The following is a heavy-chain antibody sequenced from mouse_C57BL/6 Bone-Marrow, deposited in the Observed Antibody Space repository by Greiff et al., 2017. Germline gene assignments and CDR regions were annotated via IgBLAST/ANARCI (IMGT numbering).Heavy chain of an antibody. CDR3: ARLVLLAWFAY. Sequence: VQLQQSGPVLVKPGASVKMSCKASGYTFTDYYMNWVKQSHGKSLEWIGVINPYNGGTSYNQKFKGKATLTVDKSSSTAYMELNSLTSEDSAVYYCARLVLLAWFAYWGQETLVTVSA. D-gene: IGHD2-1*01. V-gene: IGHV1-19*01. CDR1: GYTFTDYY. J-gene: IGHJ3*01. CDR2: INPYNGGT.